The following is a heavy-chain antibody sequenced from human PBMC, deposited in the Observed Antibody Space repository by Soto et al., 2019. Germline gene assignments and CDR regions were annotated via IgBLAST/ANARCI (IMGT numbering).Heavy chain of an antibody. J-gene: IGHJ3*02. V-gene: IGHV3-15*07. CDR2: IKSKTDGGTT. D-gene: IGHD2-15*01. CDR1: GFTFSNAW. Sequence: GGSLRLSCAASGFTFSNAWMNWVRQAPGKGLEWVGRIKSKTDGGTTDYAAPVKGRFTISRDDSKNTLYLQMNSLKTEDTAVYYCTTFAVVVAADQQDAFDIWGQGTMVTVSS. CDR3: TTFAVVVAADQQDAFDI.